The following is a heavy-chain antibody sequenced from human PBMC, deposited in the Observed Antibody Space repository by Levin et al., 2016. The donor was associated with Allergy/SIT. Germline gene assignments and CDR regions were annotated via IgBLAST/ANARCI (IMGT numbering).Heavy chain of an antibody. CDR1: GFNFRSYA. CDR2: ISYDGMNN. J-gene: IGHJ3*01. Sequence: GESLKISCAASGFNFRSYAMSWVRQAPGKGLDWVGLISYDGMNNHQADSVKGRFTISRDNSKNMVYLQMNSLRAEDTAVYYCAKDLGGDYSHDGLDLWGQGTMVSVSS. CDR3: AKDLGGDYSHDGLDL. D-gene: IGHD4-17*01. V-gene: IGHV3-30*04.